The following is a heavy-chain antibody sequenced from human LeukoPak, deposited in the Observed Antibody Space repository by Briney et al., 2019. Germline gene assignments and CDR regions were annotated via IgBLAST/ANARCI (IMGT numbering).Heavy chain of an antibody. Sequence: GGSLRLSCAVSVLTFSTFAMVWVRQPPEKGLEWVSSIFPSGDEIHYADSVRGRFTISRDNSKSTLSLQMNSLRAEDTAIYYCATYRQVLLPFESWGQGTLVTVSS. CDR1: VLTFSTFA. D-gene: IGHD2-8*02. J-gene: IGHJ4*02. V-gene: IGHV3-23*01. CDR2: IFPSGDEI. CDR3: ATYRQVLLPFES.